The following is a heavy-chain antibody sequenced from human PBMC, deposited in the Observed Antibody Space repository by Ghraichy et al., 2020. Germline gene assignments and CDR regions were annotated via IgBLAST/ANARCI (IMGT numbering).Heavy chain of an antibody. CDR3: ARPIKYSGSYFVWYYYYGMDV. V-gene: IGHV3-30*03. CDR1: GFTFSSYG. D-gene: IGHD1-26*01. J-gene: IGHJ6*02. CDR2: PSHDGSNK. Sequence: GGSLRLSCAASGFTFSSYGMHWVRRAPGRGRSGVAVPSHDGSNKNYADSVKGRFTISRDNSKNTLYLQMNSLRAEDTAVYYCARPIKYSGSYFVWYYYYGMDVWGQGTTVTVSS.